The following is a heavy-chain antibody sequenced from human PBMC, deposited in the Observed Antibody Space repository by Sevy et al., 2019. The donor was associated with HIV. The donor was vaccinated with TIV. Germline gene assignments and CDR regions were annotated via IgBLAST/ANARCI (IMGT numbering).Heavy chain of an antibody. CDR1: GFTFSSYA. D-gene: IGHD5-18*01. CDR3: ASGYSYGYAPFDY. Sequence: GGSLRLSCAASGFTFSSYAMHWVRQAPGKGLEWVAVISYEGSNKYNADSVKGRFTISRDNSKNTLYLQMNSPRAEDTAVYYCASGYSYGYAPFDYWGQGTLVTVSS. CDR2: ISYEGSNK. J-gene: IGHJ4*02. V-gene: IGHV3-30-3*01.